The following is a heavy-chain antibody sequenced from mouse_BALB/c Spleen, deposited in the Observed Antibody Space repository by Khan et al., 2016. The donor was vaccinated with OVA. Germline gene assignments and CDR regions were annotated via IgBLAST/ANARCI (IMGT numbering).Heavy chain of an antibody. D-gene: IGHD2-4*01. CDR2: IWSGGST. CDR3: ARNYDYDEGLAY. Sequence: QVQLKESGPGLVQPSQSLSITCTVSGFSLTTYGVHWVRQSPGKGLAWLGVIWSGGSTDYDAAFISRLSISKDSSKSQVFFKMTSLQVNDTAIYYCARNYDYDEGLAYWGQGTLVTVSA. V-gene: IGHV2-2*02. CDR1: GFSLTTYG. J-gene: IGHJ3*01.